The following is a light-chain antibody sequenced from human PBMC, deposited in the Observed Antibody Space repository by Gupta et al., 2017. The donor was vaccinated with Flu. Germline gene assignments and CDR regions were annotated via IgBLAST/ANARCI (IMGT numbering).Light chain of an antibody. CDR3: SSYRSTSTLGV. J-gene: IGLJ1*01. CDR2: EVS. V-gene: IGLV2-14*01. Sequence: SAPTQPAPVSGPPGLSTTISCTGSSSDVGGYNYVSWYQQHPGKAPKLMISEVSKRPSGVSNRFSGSKSGNTASLTISGLQAEDEADYYCSSYRSTSTLGVFGTGTKVTVL. CDR1: SSDVGGYNY.